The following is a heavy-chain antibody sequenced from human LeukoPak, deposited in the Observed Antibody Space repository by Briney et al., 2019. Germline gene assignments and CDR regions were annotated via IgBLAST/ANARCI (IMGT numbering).Heavy chain of an antibody. Sequence: GGSLRLSCAASGFTFDDYAMHWVRQAPGKGLQWVSSINSVGNTSSYADSVKGRFTVSRDNTKGSLYLQMHSLRSEDTAVYYCAKDRQCGDYGGGDVFDSWGQGTLVTVSS. CDR1: GFTFDDYA. CDR3: AKDRQCGDYGGGDVFDS. D-gene: IGHD4-17*01. CDR2: INSVGNTS. J-gene: IGHJ4*02. V-gene: IGHV3-43D*03.